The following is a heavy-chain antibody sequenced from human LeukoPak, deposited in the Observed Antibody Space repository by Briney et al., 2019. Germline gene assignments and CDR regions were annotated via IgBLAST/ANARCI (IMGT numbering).Heavy chain of an antibody. CDR1: GGSISSSNW. V-gene: IGHV4-4*02. CDR3: ARGGTTVAGTFWFDP. J-gene: IGHJ5*02. D-gene: IGHD6-19*01. Sequence: PSETLSLTCAVSGGSISSSNWWSWVRQPPGKGLEWIGEIYHTGSSNYNPSLKSRVTISVDKSKSQFFLKLSSVTAADTAVYYCARGGTTVAGTFWFDPWGQGTLVTVSS. CDR2: IYHTGSS.